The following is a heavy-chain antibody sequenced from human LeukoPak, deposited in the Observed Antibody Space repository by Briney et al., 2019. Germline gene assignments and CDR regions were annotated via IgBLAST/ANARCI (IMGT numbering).Heavy chain of an antibody. J-gene: IGHJ4*02. V-gene: IGHV3-23*01. D-gene: IGHD5-18*01. CDR2: ISGSGDSV. CDR1: DFTFTNAW. CDR3: GKGNTASRPGFVD. Sequence: GGSLRLSCAASDFTFTNAWMNWVRQAPGKGLEWLSSISGSGDSVFYADSVKGRFTISRDNSLNTLHLQMNSLRAEDTAFYYCGKGNTASRPGFVDWGQGTLVTVSS.